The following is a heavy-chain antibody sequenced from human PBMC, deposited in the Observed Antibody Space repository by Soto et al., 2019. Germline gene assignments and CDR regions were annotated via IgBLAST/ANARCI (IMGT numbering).Heavy chain of an antibody. D-gene: IGHD3-3*01. Sequence: GGSLRLSCAASGFSFSSYSMNWVRQAPGKGLEWVSYISSSSSTIYYADSVKGRFTISRDNAKNSLYLQMNSLRDEDTAVYYCARVYDFWSNDAFDIWGKGTMVTVS. V-gene: IGHV3-48*02. CDR3: ARVYDFWSNDAFDI. J-gene: IGHJ3*02. CDR1: GFSFSSYS. CDR2: ISSSSSTI.